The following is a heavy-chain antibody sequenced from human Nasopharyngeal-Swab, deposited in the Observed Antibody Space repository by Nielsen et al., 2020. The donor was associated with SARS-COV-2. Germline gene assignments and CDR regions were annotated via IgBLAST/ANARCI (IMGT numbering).Heavy chain of an antibody. V-gene: IGHV3-74*01. CDR3: AKATNARYDFWSGSFDY. J-gene: IGHJ4*02. Sequence: GESLKISCAASGFALSSYWMHWVRQTPGKGLVWVSRLHSDGTSTRYADSVKGRFTISRDNAKNTLYLQMNSLRVEDMAFYYCAKATNARYDFWSGSFDYWGQGTLVTVSS. CDR2: LHSDGTST. CDR1: GFALSSYW. D-gene: IGHD3-3*01.